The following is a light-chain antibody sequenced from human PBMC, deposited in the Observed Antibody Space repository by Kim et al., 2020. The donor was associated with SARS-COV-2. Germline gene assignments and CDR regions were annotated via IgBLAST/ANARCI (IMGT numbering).Light chain of an antibody. CDR1: QGISSY. CDR3: QQYYSYPVT. CDR2: AAS. V-gene: IGKV1-8*01. J-gene: IGKJ5*01. Sequence: ASTGDRVTITCRASQGISSYLAWYQQKPGKAPKLLIYAASTLQSGVPSRFSGSGSGTDFTLTISCLQSEDFATYYCQQYYSYPVTFGQGTRLEIK.